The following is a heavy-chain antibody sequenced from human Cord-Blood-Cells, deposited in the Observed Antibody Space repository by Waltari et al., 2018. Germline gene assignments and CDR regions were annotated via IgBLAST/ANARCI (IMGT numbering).Heavy chain of an antibody. J-gene: IGHJ4*02. CDR1: GGSFSGYY. D-gene: IGHD6-6*01. CDR2: INHSGST. CDR3: ARVKPYSSSSGGFDY. Sequence: QVQLQQWGAGLLTPSETLSLTCAVYGGSFSGYYWSWIRQPPGKGLEWIGEINHSGSTNYNPSLKSRVTISVDTSKNQFSLKLSSVTAADTAVYYCARVKPYSSSSGGFDYWGQGTLVTVSS. V-gene: IGHV4-34*01.